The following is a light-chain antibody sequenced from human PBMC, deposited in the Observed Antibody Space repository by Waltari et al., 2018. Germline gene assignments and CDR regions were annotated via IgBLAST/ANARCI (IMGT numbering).Light chain of an antibody. CDR1: QSVSSGY. V-gene: IGKV3-20*01. J-gene: IGKJ1*01. CDR2: GAS. CDR3: QHYRSSPPP. Sequence: GRASQSVSSGYLAWYQQEPGQAPRLLIYGASNRAAGIPDRFSGGGSGTDFTLTISRLEPEDFAVYYCQHYRSSPPPFGQGTNVEIK.